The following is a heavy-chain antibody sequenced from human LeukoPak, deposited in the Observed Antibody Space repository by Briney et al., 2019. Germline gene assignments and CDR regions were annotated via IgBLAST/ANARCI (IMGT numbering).Heavy chain of an antibody. D-gene: IGHD2-2*01. CDR2: INSSSSYI. CDR1: GFTFSSYS. CDR3: ARGLEYQPLLYNFDY. J-gene: IGHJ4*02. Sequence: GGSLRLSCAASGFTFSSYSMNWVRQAPGKGLEWVSSINSSSSYIYYADSVKGRFTISRDNAKNSLYLQMNSLRAEDTAVYCCARGLEYQPLLYNFDYWGQGTLVTVSS. V-gene: IGHV3-21*01.